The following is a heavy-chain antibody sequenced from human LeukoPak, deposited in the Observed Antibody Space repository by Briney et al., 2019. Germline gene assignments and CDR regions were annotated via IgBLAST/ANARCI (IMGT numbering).Heavy chain of an antibody. CDR3: ANYGSYIFQ. D-gene: IGHD1-26*01. CDR2: IYYSGST. V-gene: IGHV4-39*01. CDR1: GGSISSSSYF. Sequence: SSETLSLTCIVSGGSISSSSYFWGWIRQPPGKGLEWIGSIYYSGSTYYNPSLKSRVTISVDTSKNQFSLKLSSVTAADTVVYYCANYGSYIFQWGQGTLVTVSS. J-gene: IGHJ4*02.